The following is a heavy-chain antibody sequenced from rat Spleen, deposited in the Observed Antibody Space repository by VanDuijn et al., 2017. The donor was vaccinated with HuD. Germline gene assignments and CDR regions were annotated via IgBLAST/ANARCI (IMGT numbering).Heavy chain of an antibody. V-gene: IGHV5-22*01. CDR1: GFTFSDYY. D-gene: IGHD4-3*01. CDR3: ARHGGGRTYVMDA. CDR2: ISYEGSST. Sequence: EVQLVESDGGLVQPGRSLKLSCAASGFTFSDYYMAWVRQAPTKGLEWVATISYEGSSTYYGDSVKGRFTISRDNAKSTLYLQMNSLRSEDTATYYCARHGGGRTYVMDAWGQGASVTVSS. J-gene: IGHJ4*01.